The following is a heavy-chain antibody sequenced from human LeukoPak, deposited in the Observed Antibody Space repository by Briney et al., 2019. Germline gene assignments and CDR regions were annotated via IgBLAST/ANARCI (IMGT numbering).Heavy chain of an antibody. D-gene: IGHD3-10*01. CDR3: ARAGWFGEFYGPLDY. CDR1: GESFSGYY. CDR2: INHSGST. Sequence: SETLSLTCAVYGESFSGYYWTWIRQPPGKGLEWIGEINHSGSTNYSPSLNSRISISVDTSKNQFSLKVTSVTAADTAIYYCARAGWFGEFYGPLDYWGQGSLVTVS. J-gene: IGHJ4*02. V-gene: IGHV4-34*01.